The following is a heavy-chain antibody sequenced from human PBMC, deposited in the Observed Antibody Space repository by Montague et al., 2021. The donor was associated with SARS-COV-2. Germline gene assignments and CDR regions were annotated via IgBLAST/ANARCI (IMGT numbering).Heavy chain of an antibody. V-gene: IGHV4-59*08. D-gene: IGHD3-22*01. CDR1: GGSINSFY. CDR2: ISHLGST. Sequence: SETLSLTCTVSGGSINSFYWCWVRQPPGKGLEWIGYISHLGSTNYNCSLRRGVTISVDTSENQFSLKLSSVTAADTAVFYCARLPDTSGRAWFDPWGQGTLVTVS. J-gene: IGHJ5*02. CDR3: ARLPDTSGRAWFDP.